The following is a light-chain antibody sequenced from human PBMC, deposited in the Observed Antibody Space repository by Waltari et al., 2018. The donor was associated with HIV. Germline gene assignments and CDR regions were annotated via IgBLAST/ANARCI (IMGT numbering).Light chain of an antibody. CDR1: SSNIGSNP. CDR2: SNN. J-gene: IGLJ2*01. CDR3: STWDDSLNGVV. Sequence: QSVLTQPPSASGTPGQRVTISCSGSSSNIGSNPVNWYQQLPGTAPKVLIFSNNQRPSGVPDRFSGSKSGTSASLAISGLQSEDEADYYCSTWDDSLNGVVFGGGTTLTGL. V-gene: IGLV1-44*01.